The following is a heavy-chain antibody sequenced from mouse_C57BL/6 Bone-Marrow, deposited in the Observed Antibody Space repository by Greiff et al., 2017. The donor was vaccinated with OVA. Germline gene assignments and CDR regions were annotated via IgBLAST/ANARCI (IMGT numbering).Heavy chain of an antibody. D-gene: IGHD2-5*01. Sequence: VQLQQSGPELVKPGASVKISCKASGYTFTDYYINWVKQRPGQGLEWIGWIFPGSGSTYYNEKFKGKATLTVDKSSSTAYMLLSSLTSEDSAVYFCARGAAIVPHYYAMDFWGQGTSVTVSS. CDR3: ARGAAIVPHYYAMDF. CDR1: GYTFTDYY. CDR2: IFPGSGST. V-gene: IGHV1-75*01. J-gene: IGHJ4*01.